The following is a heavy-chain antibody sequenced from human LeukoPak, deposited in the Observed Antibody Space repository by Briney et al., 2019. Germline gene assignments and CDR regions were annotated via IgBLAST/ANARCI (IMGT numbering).Heavy chain of an antibody. CDR1: GYTFTGYY. Sequence: ASVKVSCKASGYTFTGYYMHWVRQAPGQGLEWMGWINPNSGGTNYAQKFQGWVTMTRDTSISTAYMELSSLRSEDTAVYYCARGVSHQNDAFDIWGQGTMVTVSS. CDR2: INPNSGGT. CDR3: ARGVSHQNDAFDI. V-gene: IGHV1-2*04. J-gene: IGHJ3*02.